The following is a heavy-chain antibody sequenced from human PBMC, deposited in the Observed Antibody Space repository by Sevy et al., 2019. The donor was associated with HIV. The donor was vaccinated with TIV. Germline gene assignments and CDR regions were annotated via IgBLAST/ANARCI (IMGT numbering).Heavy chain of an antibody. Sequence: GGSLRLSCAASGFTFSYYAMHWVRQAPGKGLEWVALISYDGSNKYYADSVRGRFTISRDNSKNTLYLQMDSLRPEDTAVYYCARDPRMYGDYLLAYFDSWGQGTLVTVSS. J-gene: IGHJ4*02. CDR1: GFTFSYYA. CDR2: ISYDGSNK. D-gene: IGHD2-8*01. V-gene: IGHV3-30-3*01. CDR3: ARDPRMYGDYLLAYFDS.